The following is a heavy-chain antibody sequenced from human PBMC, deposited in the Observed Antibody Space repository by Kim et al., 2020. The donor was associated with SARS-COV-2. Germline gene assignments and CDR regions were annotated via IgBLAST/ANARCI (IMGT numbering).Heavy chain of an antibody. J-gene: IGHJ5*02. CDR3: AKGRPYNWFDP. Sequence: IICYGGGGEGGLTISRDNSKNTLYLQMSSLRADDTAVYYCAKGRPYNWFDPWGQGTLVTVSS. V-gene: IGHV3-23*01. CDR2: II.